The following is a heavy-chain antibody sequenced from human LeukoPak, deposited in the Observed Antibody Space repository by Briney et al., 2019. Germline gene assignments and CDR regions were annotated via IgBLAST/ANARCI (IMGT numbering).Heavy chain of an antibody. Sequence: SETLSLTCTVSGGSISSYYWSWIRQPPGKGLEWIGYIYYSGSTNYNPSLKSRVTISVDTSKNQFSLKLSSVTAADTAVYYCARHAVLTGYYRWENYYYMDVWGKGTTVTISS. V-gene: IGHV4-59*08. CDR2: IYYSGST. J-gene: IGHJ6*03. CDR3: ARHAVLTGYYRWENYYYMDV. CDR1: GGSISSYY. D-gene: IGHD3-9*01.